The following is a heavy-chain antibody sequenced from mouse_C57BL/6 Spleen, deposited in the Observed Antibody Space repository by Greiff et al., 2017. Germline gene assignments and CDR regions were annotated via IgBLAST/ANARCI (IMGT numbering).Heavy chain of an antibody. J-gene: IGHJ2*01. D-gene: IGHD2-3*01. CDR2: IDPEGGDT. Sequence: EVKLVESGAELVRPGASVKLSCTASGFNFKDYYMHWVKQRPEQGLEWIGRIDPEGGDTEYAPKFQGKATMTPDTSSNTTYLQLSSLTSEDTAVYYYTTCDGYIDYWGQGTTLTVSS. CDR1: GFNFKDYY. CDR3: TTCDGYIDY. V-gene: IGHV14-1*01.